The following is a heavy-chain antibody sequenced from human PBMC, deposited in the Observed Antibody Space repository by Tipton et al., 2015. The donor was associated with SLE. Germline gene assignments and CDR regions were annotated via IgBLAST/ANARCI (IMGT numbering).Heavy chain of an antibody. J-gene: IGHJ4*02. CDR1: GGSISGYS. Sequence: TLSLTCTVSGGSISGYSWSWIRQPLGKGLEWIGYIYTSGSTNYNPSLKSRVTISVDTSKNQFSLKLSSVTAADTAVYYCATPAAGQFDYWGQGTLVTVSS. V-gene: IGHV4-4*08. CDR2: IYTSGST. D-gene: IGHD6-13*01. CDR3: ATPAAGQFDY.